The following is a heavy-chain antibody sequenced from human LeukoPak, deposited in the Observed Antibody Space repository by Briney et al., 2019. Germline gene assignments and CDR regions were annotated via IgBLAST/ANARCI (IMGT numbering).Heavy chain of an antibody. D-gene: IGHD6-13*01. CDR1: GGSFSGYY. CDR2: IYYSGST. Sequence: SETLSLTCAVYGGSFSGYYWTWIRQPPGKGLEWIGSIYYSGSTYYNPSLKSRVTISVDTSKNQFSLKLSSVTAADTAVYYCARDPQQLVIHHFDYWGQGTLVTVSS. J-gene: IGHJ4*02. CDR3: ARDPQQLVIHHFDY. V-gene: IGHV4-34*01.